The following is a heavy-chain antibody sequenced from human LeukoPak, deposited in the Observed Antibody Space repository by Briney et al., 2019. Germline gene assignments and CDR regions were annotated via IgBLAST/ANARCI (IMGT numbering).Heavy chain of an antibody. CDR3: ARARGSIMVTANDY. CDR1: GFTFSDYY. J-gene: IGHJ4*02. D-gene: IGHD2-21*01. CDR2: ISSSGSTI. Sequence: GGSLRLSCAASGFTFSDYYMSWIRQAAGKGLEWVSYISSSGSTIYYADSVKGRFTISRDKAKNSLYLQMNSLRAEDTAVYYCARARGSIMVTANDYWDQGTLVTVSS. V-gene: IGHV3-11*04.